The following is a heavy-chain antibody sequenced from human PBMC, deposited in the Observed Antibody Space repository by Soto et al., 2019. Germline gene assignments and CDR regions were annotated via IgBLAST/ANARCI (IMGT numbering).Heavy chain of an antibody. CDR2: ISGSGGST. Sequence: PGGSLRLSCAASGFTFSSYAMSWVRQAPGKGLDWVSAISGSGGSTYYADSVKGRFTISRDNSKNTLYLQMNSLRAEDTAVYYCAKWAIAAAGKTIDDWGQGTLVTVSA. CDR3: AKWAIAAAGKTIDD. V-gene: IGHV3-23*01. CDR1: GFTFSSYA. D-gene: IGHD6-13*01. J-gene: IGHJ4*02.